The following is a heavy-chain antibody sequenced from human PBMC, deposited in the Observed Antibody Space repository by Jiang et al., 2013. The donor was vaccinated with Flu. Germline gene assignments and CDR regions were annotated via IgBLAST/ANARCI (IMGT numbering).Heavy chain of an antibody. CDR2: IYYSGST. CDR3: ARDTYYYDSSGSFDY. V-gene: IGHV4-59*01. J-gene: IGHJ4*02. D-gene: IGHD3-22*01. CDR1: GGSISSYY. Sequence: LLKPSETLSLTCTVSGGSISSYYWSWIRQPPGKGLEWIGYIYYSGSTNYNPSLKSRVTISVDTSKNQFSLKLSSVTAADTAVYYCARDTYYYDSSGSFDYWGQGTLVTVSS.